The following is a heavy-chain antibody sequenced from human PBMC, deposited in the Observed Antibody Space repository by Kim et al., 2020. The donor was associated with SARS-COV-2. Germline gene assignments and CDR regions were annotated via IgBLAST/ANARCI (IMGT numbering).Heavy chain of an antibody. D-gene: IGHD6-19*01. CDR3: ARGEYSSGWEYYFDY. CDR2: IYYSGST. J-gene: IGHJ4*02. V-gene: IGHV4-59*13. CDR1: GGSISSYY. Sequence: SETLSLTCTVSGGSISSYYWSWIRQPPGKGLEWIGYIYYSGSTNYNPSLKSRVTISVDTSKNQFSLKLSSVTAADTAVYYCARGEYSSGWEYYFDYWGQGTLVTVSS.